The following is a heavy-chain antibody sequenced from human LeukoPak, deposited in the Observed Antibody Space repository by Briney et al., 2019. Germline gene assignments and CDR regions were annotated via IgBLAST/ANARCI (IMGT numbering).Heavy chain of an antibody. J-gene: IGHJ4*02. CDR1: HYSISSNYY. Sequence: PSETLSLTCTVSHYSISSNYYWGWIRQPPGKGLERIGSIYHSGSTYYNPSLKSRVTISVDTSKNQFSLKLTSVTAADTAVYYCARSSGYMSYWGQGTLVTVSS. CDR3: ARSSGYMSY. D-gene: IGHD3-22*01. CDR2: IYHSGST. V-gene: IGHV4-38-2*02.